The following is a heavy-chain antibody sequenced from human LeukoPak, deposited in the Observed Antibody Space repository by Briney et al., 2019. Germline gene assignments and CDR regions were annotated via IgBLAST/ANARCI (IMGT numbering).Heavy chain of an antibody. D-gene: IGHD4/OR15-4a*01. CDR1: GGSISTYY. CDR2: IHYSGST. J-gene: IGHJ2*01. Sequence: KPSETLSLTCTVSGGSISTYYWSWIRQPPGKELEWIAYIHYSGSTNYNPSLRSRVTISVDTSKNQFSLKLSSVTAADTAVYYCARGLTSSDWYFDLWGRGTLVTVSS. V-gene: IGHV4-59*01. CDR3: ARGLTSSDWYFDL.